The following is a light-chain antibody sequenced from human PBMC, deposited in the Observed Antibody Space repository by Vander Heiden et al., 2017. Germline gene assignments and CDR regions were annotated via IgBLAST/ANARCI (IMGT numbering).Light chain of an antibody. CDR2: DNN. CDR1: SSNIGNNY. V-gene: IGLV1-51*01. J-gene: IGLJ2*01. Sequence: GQKVTISCSGSSSNIGNNYVSWYQQLPGTATKLLIYDNNKRPSGIPDRFSGSKSGTSATLGITGLQTGDEADYYCGTWDSSLSAVVFGGGTKLTVL. CDR3: GTWDSSLSAVV.